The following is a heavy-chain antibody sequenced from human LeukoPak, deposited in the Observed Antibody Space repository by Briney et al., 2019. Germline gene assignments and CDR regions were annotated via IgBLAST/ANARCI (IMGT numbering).Heavy chain of an antibody. Sequence: ASVKVSCKASGYSFTSYPIHWVRQAPGQRLEWVGWINAGNGNTKYSQKFQGRVTITRDTSASTAYMELSSLRSEDTAVYYCATTDPSAAAGEGSDYWGQGTLVIVSS. V-gene: IGHV1-3*01. CDR3: ATTDPSAAAGEGSDY. CDR2: INAGNGNT. CDR1: GYSFTSYP. D-gene: IGHD6-13*01. J-gene: IGHJ4*02.